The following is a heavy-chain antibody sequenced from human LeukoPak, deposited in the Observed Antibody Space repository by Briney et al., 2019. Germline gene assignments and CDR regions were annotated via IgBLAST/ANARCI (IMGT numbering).Heavy chain of an antibody. V-gene: IGHV1-24*01. CDR1: GYTLTELS. D-gene: IGHD6-6*01. J-gene: IGHJ4*02. CDR2: FDPEDGET. CDR3: ARSIPTRCFDY. Sequence: VASVKVSCKVSGYTLTELSMHWVRQAPGKGLEWMGGFDPEDGETIYAQKFQGRVTMTRDTSTSTVSMELSGLRSEDTAIYYCARSIPTRCFDYWGQGTLVTVSS.